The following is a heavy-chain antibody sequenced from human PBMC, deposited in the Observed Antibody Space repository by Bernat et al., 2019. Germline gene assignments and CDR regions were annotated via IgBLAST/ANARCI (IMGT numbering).Heavy chain of an antibody. CDR2: ISSSGSTI. Sequence: EVQLVESGGGLVQPGGSLRLSCAASGFTFSSYEMNWVRQAPGKGLEWVSYISSSGSTIYYADSVKGRFTISRDNAKNSLYLQMNSLRADDTAVYYCAKASKRINDHLFEFWGQGTLVTVSS. CDR3: AKASKRINDHLFEF. D-gene: IGHD1-1*01. J-gene: IGHJ4*02. V-gene: IGHV3-48*03. CDR1: GFTFSSYE.